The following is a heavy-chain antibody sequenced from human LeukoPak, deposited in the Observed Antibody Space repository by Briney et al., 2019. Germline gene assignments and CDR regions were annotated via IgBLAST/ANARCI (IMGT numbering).Heavy chain of an antibody. Sequence: SETLSLTCTVSGGSISSYYWSWIRQPPGKGLEWIGYIYYSGSTNYNPSLKSRVTISVDTSKNQFSLKLSSVIAADTAVYYCARGRDGSGSRFDYWGQGTLVTVSS. CDR2: IYYSGST. V-gene: IGHV4-59*01. J-gene: IGHJ4*02. D-gene: IGHD3-10*01. CDR1: GGSISSYY. CDR3: ARGRDGSGSRFDY.